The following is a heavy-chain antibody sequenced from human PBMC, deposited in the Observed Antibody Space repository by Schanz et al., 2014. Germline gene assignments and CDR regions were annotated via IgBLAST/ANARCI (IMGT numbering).Heavy chain of an antibody. J-gene: IGHJ4*02. CDR1: GFTFSDSW. CDR2: TSNDGSFT. CDR3: AKGRMTATNFFDS. Sequence: VQLVESGGGLVQPGGSLRLSCAASGFTFSDSWMHWVRQAPGKGLVWVSRTSNDGSFTTFADSVKGRFTISRDNAKNTLYLQMNSLRAEDTAVYYCAKGRMTATNFFDSWGQGTLVTVSS. V-gene: IGHV3-74*01. D-gene: IGHD1-7*01.